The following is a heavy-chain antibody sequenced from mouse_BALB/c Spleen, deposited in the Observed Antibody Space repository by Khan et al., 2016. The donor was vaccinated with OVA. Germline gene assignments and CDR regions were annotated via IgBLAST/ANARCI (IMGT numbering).Heavy chain of an antibody. V-gene: IGHV1-18*01. CDR3: ARGRTYY. Sequence: MQLEESGPELVKPGASVKISCKTSGYTFTDYTIHWVKQSHGKSLEWIGNVNPNNGGTTYNQRFEDKATLTVDKSSSTAYMELRSLISDDSAVYYCARGRTYYWGQGTTLTVSS. J-gene: IGHJ2*01. D-gene: IGHD3-3*01. CDR2: VNPNNGGT. CDR1: GYTFTDYT.